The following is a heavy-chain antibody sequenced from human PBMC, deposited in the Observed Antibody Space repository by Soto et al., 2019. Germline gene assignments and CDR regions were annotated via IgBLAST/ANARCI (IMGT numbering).Heavy chain of an antibody. CDR3: TRATRPYGMDA. CDR1: GCTFGDYA. CDR2: IKSKAYGGTT. D-gene: IGHD6-6*01. J-gene: IGHJ6*02. V-gene: IGHV3-49*04. Sequence: PWGSLRLSCTGSGCTFGDYARSWVRRSPGKGLEWVGFIKSKAYGGTTEWAASVRGRFTFSRDDSKRIDHLQMTGPKTADKGVYSCTRATRPYGMDAWGQGTPVPVSS.